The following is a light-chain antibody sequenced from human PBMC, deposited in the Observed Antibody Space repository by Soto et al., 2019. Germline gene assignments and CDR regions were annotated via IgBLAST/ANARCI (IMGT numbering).Light chain of an antibody. V-gene: IGLV2-8*01. J-gene: IGLJ2*01. CDR3: SSYGGTNNLV. CDR2: EVS. CDR1: SSDVGGYEY. Sequence: QSALTQPPSASGSPGQSVTISCTGTSSDVGGYEYVSWYQQHPGKAPKLMIYEVSKRPSGVPDRFSGSKSGNTASLTVSGLQAEDESDYYCSSYGGTNNLVFGGGTKLTVL.